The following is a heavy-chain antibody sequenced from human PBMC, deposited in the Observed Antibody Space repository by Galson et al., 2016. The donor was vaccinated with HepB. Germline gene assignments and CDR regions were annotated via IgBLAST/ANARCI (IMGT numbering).Heavy chain of an antibody. CDR3: VRDHYWAFDY. D-gene: IGHD2-8*02. V-gene: IGHV3-48*01. J-gene: IGHJ4*02. CDR2: IRGVTSAI. CDR1: GFSFSPYA. Sequence: SLRLSCAASGFSFSPYAMNWVRQAPGRGLEWISYIRGVTSAIQYADSVKGRFTISRDNARNSLYLQMNSLRADDTAVYYCVRDHYWAFDYWGQGILVTVSS.